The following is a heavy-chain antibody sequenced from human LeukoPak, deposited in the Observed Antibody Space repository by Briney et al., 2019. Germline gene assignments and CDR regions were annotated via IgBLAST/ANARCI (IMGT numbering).Heavy chain of an antibody. D-gene: IGHD2-15*01. Sequence: SETLSLTCAVSGGSISSGGYSWSWIRQPPGKGLEWIGYSYHSGSTYYNPSLKSRVTISPDRSKNQFSLNLSSVTAADTAVYYCARSAYCSGGSCRLNDAFDIWGQGTMVTVSS. J-gene: IGHJ3*02. V-gene: IGHV4-30-2*01. CDR2: SYHSGST. CDR3: ARSAYCSGGSCRLNDAFDI. CDR1: GGSISSGGYS.